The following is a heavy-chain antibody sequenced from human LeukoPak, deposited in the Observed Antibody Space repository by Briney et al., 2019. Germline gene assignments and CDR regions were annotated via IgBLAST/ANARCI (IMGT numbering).Heavy chain of an antibody. CDR2: IYTSGST. CDR1: GGSISSYY. Sequence: SETLSLTCTVSGGSISSYYWSWIRQPAGKGLEWLGRIYTSGSTNYNPSLKSRVTMSVDTSKNQFSLKLSSVTAADTAVYYCARDLGYYDSSGIAFDIWGQGTMVTVSS. CDR3: ARDLGYYDSSGIAFDI. D-gene: IGHD3-22*01. V-gene: IGHV4-4*07. J-gene: IGHJ3*02.